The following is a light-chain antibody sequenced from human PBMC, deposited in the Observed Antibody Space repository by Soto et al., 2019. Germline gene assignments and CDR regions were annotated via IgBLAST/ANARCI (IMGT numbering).Light chain of an antibody. CDR1: QGIANR. CDR3: QQANNFPIT. Sequence: DIQMTQSPSAVSASVGDRVTITCRASQGIANRLGCYQHKTGPAPILLIYEASMLKSGVPSRISCSGSGTDFTRTIISRQPADFATYYCQQANNFPITFGPGTRLDIK. V-gene: IGKV1D-12*01. CDR2: EAS. J-gene: IGKJ5*01.